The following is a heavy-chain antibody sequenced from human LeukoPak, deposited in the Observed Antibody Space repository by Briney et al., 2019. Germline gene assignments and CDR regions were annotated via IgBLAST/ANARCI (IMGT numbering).Heavy chain of an antibody. D-gene: IGHD3-10*01. V-gene: IGHV4-4*09. J-gene: IGHJ5*02. CDR3: ARPTGSGRSNWFDP. Sequence: PSETLSLTCTVSGGSISSYYWSWIRQPPGKGLEWIEYIYTSGSTNYNPSLKSRVTISVDTSKNQFSLKLSSVTAADTAVYYCARPTGSGRSNWFDPWGQGTLVTVSS. CDR1: GGSISSYY. CDR2: IYTSGST.